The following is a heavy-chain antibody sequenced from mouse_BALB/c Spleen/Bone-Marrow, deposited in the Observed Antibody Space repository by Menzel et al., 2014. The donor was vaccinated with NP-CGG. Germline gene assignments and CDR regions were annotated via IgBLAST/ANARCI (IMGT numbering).Heavy chain of an antibody. CDR1: RFTFSNYA. CDR3: ARQENWALDY. CDR2: ISSGGSYT. Sequence: EVKLMESGGGLVKPGGSLKLTCAASRFTFSNYAMSWVSQTPEKRLEWVATISSGGSYTYYPDSVKGRFTISRDNAQNTLYLQMSSLRSEDTAMCFCARQENWALDYWGQGTTLTVSS. V-gene: IGHV5-9-3*01. J-gene: IGHJ2*01. D-gene: IGHD4-1*01.